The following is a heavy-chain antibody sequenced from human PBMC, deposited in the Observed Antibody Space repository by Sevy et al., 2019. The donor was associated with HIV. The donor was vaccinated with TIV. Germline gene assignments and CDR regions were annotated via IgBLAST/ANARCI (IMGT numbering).Heavy chain of an antibody. Sequence: GGSLRLSCAASGFTFSKYSMSWVRQPPGKGLEWVSTLSFGCGEVNSADSVKGRFTISSDNSKSSVYLQMDNLRPEDTAVYYCAREGCTKPHDYWGQGTLVTVSS. CDR2: LSFGCGEV. CDR1: GFTFSKYS. D-gene: IGHD2-8*01. CDR3: AREGCTKPHDY. J-gene: IGHJ4*02. V-gene: IGHV3-23*01.